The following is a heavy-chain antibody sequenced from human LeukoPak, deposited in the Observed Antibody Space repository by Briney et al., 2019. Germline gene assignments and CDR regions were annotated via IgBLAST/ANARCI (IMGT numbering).Heavy chain of an antibody. CDR1: GFTVSSNS. V-gene: IGHV3-53*01. D-gene: IGHD6-6*01. CDR3: ARDIAARGYNWFDP. Sequence: GGSLRLSCAASGFTVSSNSMSWVRQAPGKGLEWAPVIYTGVSTSYAASVKGGLTISRANSKTTLYLQLTTLRAEDKAVNYVARDIAARGYNWFDPWGQGTLVTVSS. J-gene: IGHJ5*02. CDR2: IYTGVST.